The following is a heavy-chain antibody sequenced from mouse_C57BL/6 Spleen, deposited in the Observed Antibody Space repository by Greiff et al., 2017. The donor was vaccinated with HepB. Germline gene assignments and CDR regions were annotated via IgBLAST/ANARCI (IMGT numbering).Heavy chain of an antibody. J-gene: IGHJ3*01. CDR2: ISNLAYSI. CDR3: ARQTGDYGPFAY. V-gene: IGHV5-15*01. D-gene: IGHD2-4*01. Sequence: EVKVVESGGGLVQPGGSLKLSCAASGFTFSDYGMAWVRQAPRKGPEWVAFISNLAYSIYYADTVTGRFTISRENAKNTLYLEMSSLRSEDTAMYYCARQTGDYGPFAYWGQGTLVTVSA. CDR1: GFTFSDYG.